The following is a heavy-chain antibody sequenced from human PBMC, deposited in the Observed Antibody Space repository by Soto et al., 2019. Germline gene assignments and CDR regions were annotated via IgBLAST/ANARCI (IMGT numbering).Heavy chain of an antibody. Sequence: QVQLVQPGAEVKKPGASVKVSCKASGYSFTGYYIHWVRQAPGQGLEWLGWFNPNNGGTNYAQNFQGRVTMTGDASITTAYMELSRLTSDDTAVYYCARVYYASVPADYWGQGTLVTVSS. CDR2: FNPNNGGT. J-gene: IGHJ4*02. CDR1: GYSFTGYY. D-gene: IGHD2-2*01. V-gene: IGHV1-2*02. CDR3: ARVYYASVPADY.